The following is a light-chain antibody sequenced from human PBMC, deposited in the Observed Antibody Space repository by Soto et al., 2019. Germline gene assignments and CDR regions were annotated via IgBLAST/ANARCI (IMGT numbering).Light chain of an antibody. CDR1: QSISSW. CDR3: QQHNSSPLT. Sequence: DIQMTQSPSTLSASVGDRVTITCRANQSISSWLAWYQQKPGKAPKLLISEGSSLESGVPSRFSGSGSGPEFTLTISSRQHDDLSPYDCQQHNSSPLTFGGGTKVEIK. V-gene: IGKV1-5*01. J-gene: IGKJ4*01. CDR2: EGS.